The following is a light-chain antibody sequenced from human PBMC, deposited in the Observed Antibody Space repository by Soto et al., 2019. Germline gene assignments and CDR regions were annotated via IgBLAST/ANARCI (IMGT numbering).Light chain of an antibody. CDR2: DAS. J-gene: IGKJ5*01. CDR1: QSVWTY. CDR3: QQRNNWPRST. V-gene: IGKV3-11*01. Sequence: EIVLTQSPATLSLYPGERATLSCGASQSVWTYLAWYQQKRGQAPRLLMYDASNRASGVPARFSGSGSGTDFTLTISSLEPEDFAVYYCQQRNNWPRSTFGQGTRLEIK.